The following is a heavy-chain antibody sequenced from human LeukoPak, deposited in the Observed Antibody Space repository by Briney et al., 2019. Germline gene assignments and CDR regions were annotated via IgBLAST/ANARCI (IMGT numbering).Heavy chain of an antibody. V-gene: IGHV3-30*02. D-gene: IGHD1-14*01. J-gene: IGHJ6*03. CDR2: IGVVGSNK. Sequence: EAGGSLRLSCAASGLTFSSYGMHWVRQAPGKGLEWVAFIGVVGSNKYYADSVKGRFTISRDNSENTLYLQMNSLRAEDTAVYYCAKDFSTNPPFYYYYYMDVWGKGTTVTLSS. CDR1: GLTFSSYG. CDR3: AKDFSTNPPFYYYYYMDV.